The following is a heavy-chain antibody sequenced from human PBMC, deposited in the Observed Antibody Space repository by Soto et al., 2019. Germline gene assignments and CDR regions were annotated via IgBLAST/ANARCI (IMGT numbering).Heavy chain of an antibody. D-gene: IGHD4-17*01. CDR1: CYTFTSYV. CDR2: ISAYNVNT. J-gene: IGHJ6*02. V-gene: IGHV1-18*01. CDR3: ARDESPHSITTVAHYYYYGMAV. Sequence: ASVKVSCKASCYTFTSYVISWVRQAPGQGLECIGWISAYNVNTNXXQKLQGRXXMTTDTSTSTAYMELTIMRSDHTASYYCARDESPHSITTVAHYYYYGMAVXG.